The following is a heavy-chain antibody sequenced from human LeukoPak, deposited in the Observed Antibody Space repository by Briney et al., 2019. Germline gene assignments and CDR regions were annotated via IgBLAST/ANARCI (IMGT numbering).Heavy chain of an antibody. Sequence: ASVKVSCKASGYTFTVYNINWGGQATGQGLGWREWMNPNSGKTGYAQQFQGRVTMTRNTSISTAYMELSSLRSEDTAVYYCARMLLWSSDAFDIWGQGTMVTVSS. CDR1: GYTFTVYN. V-gene: IGHV1-8*01. J-gene: IGHJ3*02. CDR3: ARMLLWSSDAFDI. D-gene: IGHD3-10*01. CDR2: MNPNSGKT.